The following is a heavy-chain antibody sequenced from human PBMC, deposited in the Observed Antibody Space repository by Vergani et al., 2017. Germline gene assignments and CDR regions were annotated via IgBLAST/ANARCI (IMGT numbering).Heavy chain of an antibody. D-gene: IGHD6-13*01. Sequence: QVQLQESGPGLVKPSETLSLTCAVSGYSISSGYYWGWIRQPPGKGLEWIGSIYHSGSTYYNPSLKSRVTISVDTSKNPFSLKLSSVTAADTAVYYCARDYDSSSWYGYWGQGTLVTVSS. CDR2: IYHSGST. V-gene: IGHV4-38-2*02. CDR1: GYSISSGYY. CDR3: ARDYDSSSWYGY. J-gene: IGHJ4*02.